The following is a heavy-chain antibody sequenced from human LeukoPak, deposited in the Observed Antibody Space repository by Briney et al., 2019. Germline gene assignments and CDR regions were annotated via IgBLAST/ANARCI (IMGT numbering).Heavy chain of an antibody. CDR3: AKDRVGDCSGGSCYPHYYYYGMDV. D-gene: IGHD2-15*01. Sequence: GGSLRLSCAASGFTFSTYGMHWVRQAPGKGLEWVAVISYDENNKYYADSVKGRFTISRDNSKNTLYLQMNSLRAEDTAVYYCAKDRVGDCSGGSCYPHYYYYGMDVWGQGTTVTVSS. V-gene: IGHV3-30*18. CDR1: GFTFSTYG. J-gene: IGHJ6*02. CDR2: ISYDENNK.